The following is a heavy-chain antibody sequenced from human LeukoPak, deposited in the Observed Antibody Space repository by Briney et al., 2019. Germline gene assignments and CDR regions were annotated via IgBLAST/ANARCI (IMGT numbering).Heavy chain of an antibody. Sequence: PGGSLRLSCAASGFTFSSYAMHWVRQAPGKGLEYVSAISSNGGSTYYANSVKGRFTISRDNSKNTLYLQMGSLRAEDMAVYYCARADISGGSGYCDYWGQGTLVTVSS. D-gene: IGHD3-22*01. V-gene: IGHV3-64*01. J-gene: IGHJ4*02. CDR3: ARADISGGSGYCDY. CDR1: GFTFSSYA. CDR2: ISSNGGST.